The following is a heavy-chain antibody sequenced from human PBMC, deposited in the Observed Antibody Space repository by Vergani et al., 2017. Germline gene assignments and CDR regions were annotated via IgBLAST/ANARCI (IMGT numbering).Heavy chain of an antibody. V-gene: IGHV3-30*18. Sequence: QVQLVESGGGVVQPGGSLRLSCAASGFTFSSYGMHWVRQAPGKGLEWVAVISYDGSNKYYADSVKGRFTISRDNSKNTLYLQMNSLRAEDTAVYYCAKAYGDYALDYWGQGTLVTVSS. CDR3: AKAYGDYALDY. D-gene: IGHD4-17*01. J-gene: IGHJ4*02. CDR2: ISYDGSNK. CDR1: GFTFSSYG.